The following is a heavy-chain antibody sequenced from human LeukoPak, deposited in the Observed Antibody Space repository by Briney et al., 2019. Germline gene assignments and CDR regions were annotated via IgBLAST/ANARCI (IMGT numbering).Heavy chain of an antibody. Sequence: PGGSLRLSCVASGFTFSNYWMHWVRHPPGKGLVWVSRIYVDGRTTNYADSVEGRFTISRDNAKNSLYLQMNSLRAEDTAVYYCVRDNPRQQGFAYWGQGTLVTVSS. J-gene: IGHJ4*02. CDR2: IYVDGRTT. CDR3: VRDNPRQQGFAY. V-gene: IGHV3-74*01. D-gene: IGHD6-13*01. CDR1: GFTFSNYW.